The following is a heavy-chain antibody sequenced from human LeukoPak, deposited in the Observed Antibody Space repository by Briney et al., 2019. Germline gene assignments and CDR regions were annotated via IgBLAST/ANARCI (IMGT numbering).Heavy chain of an antibody. D-gene: IGHD1-26*01. CDR2: ISGDGTSI. Sequence: PGGSLRLSCAASGFTFDDYAMHWVRQPPGKGLEWVSLISGDGTSIYHADSVKGRFTISRDNAKNSLYLQMNSLRAEDTALYYCARVTPTTIVGATGWTVDYWGQGTLVTVSS. CDR1: GFTFDDYA. V-gene: IGHV3-43*02. CDR3: ARVTPTTIVGATGWTVDY. J-gene: IGHJ4*02.